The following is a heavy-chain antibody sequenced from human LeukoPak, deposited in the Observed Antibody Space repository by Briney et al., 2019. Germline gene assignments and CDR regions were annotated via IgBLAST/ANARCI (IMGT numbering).Heavy chain of an antibody. V-gene: IGHV1-18*01. CDR3: ARIAYCGGDCYTTYFDY. CDR1: GYTFTSYG. J-gene: IGHJ4*02. Sequence: ASVKVSCKASGYTFTSYGISWVRQAPGQGLEWMGWISPYNDNTNSAQNLQGRVTMITDTSTSTAYMELRSLRSDDTAVYYCARIAYCGGDCYTTYFDYWGQGTLVTVSS. D-gene: IGHD2-21*01. CDR2: ISPYNDNT.